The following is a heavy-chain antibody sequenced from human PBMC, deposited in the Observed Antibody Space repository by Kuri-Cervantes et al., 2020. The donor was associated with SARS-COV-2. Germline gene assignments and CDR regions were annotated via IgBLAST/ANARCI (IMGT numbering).Heavy chain of an antibody. V-gene: IGHV3-48*01. CDR2: ISSSSSTI. CDR1: GFTFSSYS. Sequence: GGSLRLSCAASGFTFSSYSMNWVRQAPGKGLEWVSYISSSSSTIYYADSVKGRFTISRDNAKNSLYLQMNSLRAEDTAVYYYARESGVDWGSDAFDIWGQGTMVTVSS. J-gene: IGHJ3*02. D-gene: IGHD7-27*01. CDR3: ARESGVDWGSDAFDI.